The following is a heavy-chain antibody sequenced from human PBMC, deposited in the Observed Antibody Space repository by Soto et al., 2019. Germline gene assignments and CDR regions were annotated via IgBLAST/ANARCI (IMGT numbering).Heavy chain of an antibody. CDR3: ARHGQWLVPTRGWFDP. V-gene: IGHV1-69*12. Sequence: QVQLVQSGAEVKKPGSSVKVSCKASGGTFSSYAISWVRQAPGQGLEWMGGIIPIFGTANYAQKFQGRVTITAAESTSTAYRELSSLRSEDTAVYYCARHGQWLVPTRGWFDPWGQGTLVTVSS. CDR1: GGTFSSYA. D-gene: IGHD6-19*01. J-gene: IGHJ5*02. CDR2: IIPIFGTA.